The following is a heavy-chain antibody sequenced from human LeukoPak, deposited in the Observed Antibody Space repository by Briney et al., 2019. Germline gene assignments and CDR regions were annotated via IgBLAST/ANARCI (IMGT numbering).Heavy chain of an antibody. CDR2: IYSGGST. J-gene: IGHJ6*02. CDR1: GFTVSSNY. CDR3: AKDFTDGSSSWYRLNSNYYYYGMDV. Sequence: GGSLRLSCAASGFTVSSNYMSWVRQAPGKGLEWVSVIYSGGSTYYADSVKGRFTISRDNSKNTLYLQMNSLRAEDTAVYYCAKDFTDGSSSWYRLNSNYYYYGMDVWGQGTTVTVSS. D-gene: IGHD6-13*01. V-gene: IGHV3-53*01.